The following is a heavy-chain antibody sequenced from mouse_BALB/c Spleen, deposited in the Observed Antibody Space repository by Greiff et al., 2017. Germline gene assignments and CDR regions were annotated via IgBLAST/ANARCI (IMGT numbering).Heavy chain of an antibody. CDR3: ARSDFDY. CDR1: GYAFSSSW. Sequence: QVQLKESGPELVKPGASVKISCKASGYAFSSSWMNWVKQRPGQGLEWIGRIYPGDGDTNYNGKFKGKATLTADKSSSTAYMQLSSLTSVDSAVYFCARSDFDYWGQGTTLTVSS. J-gene: IGHJ2*01. CDR2: IYPGDGDT. V-gene: IGHV1-82*01.